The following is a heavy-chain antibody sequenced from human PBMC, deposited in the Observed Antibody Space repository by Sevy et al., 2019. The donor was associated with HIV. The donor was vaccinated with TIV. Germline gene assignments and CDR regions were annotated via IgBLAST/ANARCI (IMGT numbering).Heavy chain of an antibody. CDR2: MNPNSGNT. Sequence: ASLKVSCKASGYTFTFYDINWVRQATGQGLEWVGWMNPNSGNTGYAQKFQGRVTMTSNTSISTAYMELSSLGSEDTAVFYCARGASLYSSSIIEYDYWGQGTLVTVSS. CDR1: GYTFTFYD. V-gene: IGHV1-8*01. D-gene: IGHD6-6*01. CDR3: ARGASLYSSSIIEYDY. J-gene: IGHJ4*02.